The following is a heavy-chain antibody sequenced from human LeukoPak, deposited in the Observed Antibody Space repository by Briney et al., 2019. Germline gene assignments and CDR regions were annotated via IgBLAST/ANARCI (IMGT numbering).Heavy chain of an antibody. CDR2: IKQDGSEK. Sequence: GGSLRLSCAASGFTFSSYWMSWVRQAPGKGLEWVANIKQDGSEKYYVDSVKGRFTISRDNAKNSLYLQMNSLRAEDTAVYYCASGRVAARKGFDYWGQGTLVTVSS. CDR3: ASGRVAARKGFDY. J-gene: IGHJ4*02. V-gene: IGHV3-7*01. D-gene: IGHD6-13*01. CDR1: GFTFSSYW.